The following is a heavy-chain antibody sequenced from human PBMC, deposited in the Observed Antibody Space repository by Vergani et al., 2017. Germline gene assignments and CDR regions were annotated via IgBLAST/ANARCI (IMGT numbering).Heavy chain of an antibody. J-gene: IGHJ4*02. Sequence: EVQLVESGGGLVQPGGSLRLSCAASGFTFSSYSMNWVRQAPGKGLEWVSYISSSSSTIYYADSVKGRFTISRDNAKNSLYLQMNSLRAEDTAVYYCASNVRTTVTTEGFETDDCWGQGTLVTVSS. D-gene: IGHD4-17*01. CDR3: ASNVRTTVTTEGFETDDC. V-gene: IGHV3-48*01. CDR1: GFTFSSYS. CDR2: ISSSSSTI.